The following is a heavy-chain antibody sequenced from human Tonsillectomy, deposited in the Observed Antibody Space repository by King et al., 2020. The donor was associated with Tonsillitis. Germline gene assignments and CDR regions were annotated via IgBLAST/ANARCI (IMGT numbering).Heavy chain of an antibody. V-gene: IGHV4-61*02. CDR2: IFASGTT. CDR3: ARGSEIVVLPGAIGGRFDP. D-gene: IGHD2-2*01. Sequence: VQLVESGPGLVRPSQTLSLTCTVSGGSISTVGYYWTWIRQPAGKGLEGIGRIFASGTTNLNPSPNSRVTMSVDTSTNQFSLQLSSVTAADTAVYYCARGSEIVVLPGAIGGRFDPWGQGTQVTVSS. CDR1: GGSISTVGYY. J-gene: IGHJ5*02.